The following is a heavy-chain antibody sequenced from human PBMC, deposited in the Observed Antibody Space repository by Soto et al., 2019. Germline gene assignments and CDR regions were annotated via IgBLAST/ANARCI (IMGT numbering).Heavy chain of an antibody. J-gene: IGHJ6*02. V-gene: IGHV3-23*01. CDR3: AKAGCSGGSCYPTEEYDGMDV. Sequence: EVQLLESGGGLVQPGGSLRLSCAASGFTFSSYAMNWVRQAPGKGLEWVSAISGSGGSTYYADSVKGRFTISRDNSKNTLYLQMKSLRAEDTAVYYCAKAGCSGGSCYPTEEYDGMDVWGQGTTVTVSS. CDR1: GFTFSSYA. CDR2: ISGSGGST. D-gene: IGHD2-15*01.